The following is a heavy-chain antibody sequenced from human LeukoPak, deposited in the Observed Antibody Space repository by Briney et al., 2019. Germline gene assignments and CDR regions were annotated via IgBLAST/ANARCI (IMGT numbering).Heavy chain of an antibody. V-gene: IGHV4-39*01. Sequence: SETLSLTCTVSGVSVSNSNAYWGWIRQPPGKGLEWIGTISYSGYTLYNPSLKSRVTISIDTSKNQFSLKLSSVTAVDTAVYFCARRFSFGSGRYGMDVWGQGTTVTVSS. D-gene: IGHD3-10*01. J-gene: IGHJ6*02. CDR1: GVSVSNSNAY. CDR3: ARRFSFGSGRYGMDV. CDR2: ISYSGYT.